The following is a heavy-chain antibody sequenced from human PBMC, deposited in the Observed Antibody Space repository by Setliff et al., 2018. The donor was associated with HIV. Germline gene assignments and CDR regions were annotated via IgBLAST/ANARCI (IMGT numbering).Heavy chain of an antibody. CDR3: ARVPVSNYYYYMDV. J-gene: IGHJ6*03. CDR1: GYTFTTYH. V-gene: IGHV1-18*01. CDR2: ISAFNGNT. Sequence: GASVKVSCKASGYTFTTYHISWVRQAPGQGLEWMGWISAFNGNTNYAEKFQGRVTMTTDISTSTAYMELRSLRSADSAVYYCARVPVSNYYYYMDVWGKGTTVTVSS.